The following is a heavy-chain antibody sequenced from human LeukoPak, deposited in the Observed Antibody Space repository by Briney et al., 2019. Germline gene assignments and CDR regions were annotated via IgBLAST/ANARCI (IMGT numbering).Heavy chain of an antibody. Sequence: GASVKVSCKASGGTFSSYAISWVRQAPGQGLEWMGGSIPIFGTANYAQKFQGRVTITADESTSTAYMELSSLRSEDTAVYYCATAGPCSSTSCYGYYYYGMDVWGQGTTVTVSS. J-gene: IGHJ6*02. V-gene: IGHV1-69*13. CDR1: GGTFSSYA. CDR3: ATAGPCSSTSCYGYYYYGMDV. CDR2: SIPIFGTA. D-gene: IGHD2-2*01.